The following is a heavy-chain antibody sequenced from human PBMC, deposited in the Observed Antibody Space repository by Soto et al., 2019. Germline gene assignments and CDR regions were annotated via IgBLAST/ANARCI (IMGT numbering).Heavy chain of an antibody. V-gene: IGHV3-23*01. CDR3: ATEFGGPQHSFDY. Sequence: YGVSWVSKAPGKGLEWVSAFSATGGTTLYAASVKGRFTISRDNSKNTLYLQMNSLRAEDTAIYYCATEFGGPQHSFDYWCQALLVSV. D-gene: IGHD3-10*01. CDR1: YG. CDR2: FSATGGTT. J-gene: IGHJ4*01.